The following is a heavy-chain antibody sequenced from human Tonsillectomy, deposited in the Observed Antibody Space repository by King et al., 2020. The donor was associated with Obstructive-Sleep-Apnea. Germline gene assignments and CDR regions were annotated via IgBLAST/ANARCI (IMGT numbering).Heavy chain of an antibody. J-gene: IGHJ3*02. Sequence: VQLQESGPGLVKPSETLSLTCTVSGGSISNSYWSWIRQPPGKGLEWIGYTHSTGNTDFNPSLRSRVIISVDTSKNQFSLRLNAVTAADTAVYYCARHFDYDRGGDPFDIWGQGTMVNVSS. CDR2: THSTGNT. D-gene: IGHD3-22*01. CDR1: GGSISNSY. CDR3: ARHFDYDRGGDPFDI. V-gene: IGHV4-59*08.